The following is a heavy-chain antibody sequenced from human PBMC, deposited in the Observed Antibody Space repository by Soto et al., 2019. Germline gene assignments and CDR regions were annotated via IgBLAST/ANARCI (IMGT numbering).Heavy chain of an antibody. CDR1: GGTLSSWY. CDR2: IYYSGST. CDR3: ARHFSVDYFDY. V-gene: IGHV4-59*08. J-gene: IGHJ4*02. Sequence: SETLSLTCTVSGGTLSSWYWSWIRQPPGKGLEWIGYIYYSGSTNCNPSLKSRVTISVDTSKNQFSLKLSSVTAADTAVYYCARHFSVDYFDYWGQGALVTVSS.